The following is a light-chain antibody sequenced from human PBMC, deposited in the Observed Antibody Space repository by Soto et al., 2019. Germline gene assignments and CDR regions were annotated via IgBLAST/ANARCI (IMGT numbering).Light chain of an antibody. CDR3: SSYTRSSSPV. Sequence: QSALTQPACVSGSPGQSITISCAGTSGDVGGYNYVSWYQQHPGKAPKLMIYEVSNRPSGVSNRFSGSKSGNTASLTISGLQAEDEADYYCSSYTRSSSPVFATGPKATVL. V-gene: IGLV2-14*01. CDR2: EVS. CDR1: SGDVGGYNY. J-gene: IGLJ1*01.